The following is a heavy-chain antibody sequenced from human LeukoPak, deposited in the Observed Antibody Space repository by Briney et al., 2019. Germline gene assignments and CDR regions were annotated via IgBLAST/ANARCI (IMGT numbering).Heavy chain of an antibody. Sequence: PGGSLRLSCAASGFTFSSYWMSWVHQAPGKGLEWVANIKQDGSEKYYVDSVKGRFTISRDNAKNSLYLQMNSLRAEDTAVYYYARDLRIAVASYWGQGTLVTVSS. D-gene: IGHD6-19*01. CDR1: GFTFSSYW. V-gene: IGHV3-7*01. CDR2: IKQDGSEK. CDR3: ARDLRIAVASY. J-gene: IGHJ4*02.